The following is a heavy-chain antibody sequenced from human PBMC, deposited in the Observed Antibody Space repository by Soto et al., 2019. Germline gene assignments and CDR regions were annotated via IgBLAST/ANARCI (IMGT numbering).Heavy chain of an antibody. CDR2: INPSGGST. Sequence: ASVKVSCKASGYTFTSYYMHWVRQAPGQGLEWMGIINPSGGSTNYAQNLQGRVTMTTDTSMTTAYMELRSLRSDDTAVYYCARDGYSSGWFFDYWAQGTLVTVSS. D-gene: IGHD6-19*01. V-gene: IGHV1-46*01. J-gene: IGHJ4*02. CDR3: ARDGYSSGWFFDY. CDR1: GYTFTSYY.